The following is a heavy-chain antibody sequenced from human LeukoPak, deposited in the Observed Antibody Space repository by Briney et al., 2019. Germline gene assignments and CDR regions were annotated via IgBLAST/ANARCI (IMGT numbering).Heavy chain of an antibody. CDR2: IWYDGSNK. D-gene: IGHD6-19*01. CDR1: GFTFSSYS. J-gene: IGHJ4*02. CDR3: AAQTYSSGWYYFDY. Sequence: QPGGSLRLSCAASGFTFSSYSMNWVRQAPGKGLEWVAVIWYDGSNKYYADSVKGRFTISRDNSKNTLYLQMNSLRAEDTAVYYCAAQTYSSGWYYFDYWGQGTLVTVSS. V-gene: IGHV3-33*08.